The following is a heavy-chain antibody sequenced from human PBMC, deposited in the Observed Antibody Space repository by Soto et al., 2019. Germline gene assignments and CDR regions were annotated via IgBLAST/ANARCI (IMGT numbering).Heavy chain of an antibody. CDR3: ARAGGSGTYYISDY. D-gene: IGHD3-10*01. J-gene: IGHJ4*02. CDR1: GYTFTNYG. V-gene: IGHV1-18*01. Sequence: ASVKVSCKASGYTFTNYGIIWVRQAPGQGLEWMGWISAYNGNINYAQKVQGRVTMTTDTSTSTAYMELRSLRSDDTAVYYCARAGGSGTYYISDYWGQGTLVTAPQ. CDR2: ISAYNGNI.